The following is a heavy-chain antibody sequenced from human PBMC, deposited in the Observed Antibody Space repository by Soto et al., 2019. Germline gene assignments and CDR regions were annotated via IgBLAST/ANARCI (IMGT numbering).Heavy chain of an antibody. J-gene: IGHJ6*02. Sequence: EVQLVQSGAEVKKPGESLRISCKGSGYSFTSYWISWVRQMPGKGLEWMGRIDPSDSYTNYSPSFQGHVTISADKSISTAYLQWSSLKASDTAMYYCAGSIRSHTYYYYGMDVWGQGTTVTVSS. D-gene: IGHD3-10*01. V-gene: IGHV5-10-1*03. CDR3: AGSIRSHTYYYYGMDV. CDR1: GYSFTSYW. CDR2: IDPSDSYT.